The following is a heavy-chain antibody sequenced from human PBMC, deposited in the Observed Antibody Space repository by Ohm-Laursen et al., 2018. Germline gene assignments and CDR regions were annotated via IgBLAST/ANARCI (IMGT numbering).Heavy chain of an antibody. D-gene: IGHD7-27*01. CDR1: GFTFSSYE. J-gene: IGHJ3*02. CDR2: ISSSGSTI. CDR3: AKGGLTVLDAFDI. V-gene: IGHV3-48*03. Sequence: GSLRLSCSASGFTFSSYEMNWVRQAPGKGLEWVSYISSSGSTIHYADSVKGRFTISRDNSKNTLFLLMNSLTAEDTAVYYCAKGGLTVLDAFDIWGQGTMVTVSS.